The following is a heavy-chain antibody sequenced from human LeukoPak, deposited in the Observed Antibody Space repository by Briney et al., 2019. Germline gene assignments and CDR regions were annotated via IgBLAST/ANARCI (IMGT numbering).Heavy chain of an antibody. J-gene: IGHJ4*02. CDR2: ISAYNGNT. Sequence: ASVKVSCKASGYTFTSYGISWVQQAPGQGLEWMGWISAYNGNTNYAQKLQGRVTMTTETSTSTAYMELRSLRSDDTAVYYCARDLVVGARHGYWGQGTLVTVSS. D-gene: IGHD1-26*01. V-gene: IGHV1-18*01. CDR1: GYTFTSYG. CDR3: ARDLVVGARHGY.